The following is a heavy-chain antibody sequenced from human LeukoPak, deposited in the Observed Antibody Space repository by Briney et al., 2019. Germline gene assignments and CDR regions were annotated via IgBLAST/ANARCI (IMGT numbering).Heavy chain of an antibody. CDR1: GFTFSSYS. D-gene: IGHD5-18*01. J-gene: IGHJ6*02. CDR3: AREHGGYSSHYYYYGMDV. V-gene: IGHV3-21*01. Sequence: GGSLRLSCAASGFTFSSYSMNWVRQAPGKGLEWVSSITSSSSYIYYADSVKGRFTISRDNAKNSLYLQMNSLRAEDTAVYYCAREHGGYSSHYYYYGMDVWGQGTTVTGSS. CDR2: ITSSSSYI.